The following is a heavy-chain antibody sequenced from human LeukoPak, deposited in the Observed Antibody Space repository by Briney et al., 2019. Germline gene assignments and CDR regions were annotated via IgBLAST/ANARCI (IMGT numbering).Heavy chain of an antibody. V-gene: IGHV1-24*01. Sequence: ASVKVSCKVSGYTLTELSMHWVRQAPGKGLEWMGGFDPEDGETIYAQKFQGRVIMTRDTSTSTVYMELSSLKSEDTAVYYCARVRDGYNDAYDIWGQGTMVTVSS. CDR1: GYTLTELS. J-gene: IGHJ3*02. CDR3: ARVRDGYNDAYDI. CDR2: FDPEDGET. D-gene: IGHD5-24*01.